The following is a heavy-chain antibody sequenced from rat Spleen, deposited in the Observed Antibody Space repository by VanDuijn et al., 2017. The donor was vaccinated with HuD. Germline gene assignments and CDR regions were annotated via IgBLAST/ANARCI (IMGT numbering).Heavy chain of an antibody. D-gene: IGHD1-7*01. Sequence: QVQLKESGPGLVQPSQTLSLTCTVSGFSLTSYHVHWVRQPPGKGREWMGVMWGDGDTSYNSGLKSRLTITRDTSKSQVFLQIDSLQTEDTATYYCASGYYFDYWGQGVMVTVSA. CDR2: MWGDGDT. CDR3: ASGYYFDY. CDR1: GFSLTSYH. V-gene: IGHV2-32*01. J-gene: IGHJ2*01.